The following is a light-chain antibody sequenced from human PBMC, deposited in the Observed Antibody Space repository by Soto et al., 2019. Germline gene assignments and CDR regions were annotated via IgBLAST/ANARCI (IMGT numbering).Light chain of an antibody. Sequence: IVWTHSPGTLSLSPGEIATLSCRAIQSVRTSYLALYQQKPGQAPRLLIYGTTTRANGIPARFSGSGSGTEFTLTISSLQSEDFAVYFCQQYNDRPPWTFGKGTKVDIK. CDR2: GTT. CDR1: QSVRTSY. CDR3: QQYNDRPPWT. V-gene: IGKV3-15*01. J-gene: IGKJ1*01.